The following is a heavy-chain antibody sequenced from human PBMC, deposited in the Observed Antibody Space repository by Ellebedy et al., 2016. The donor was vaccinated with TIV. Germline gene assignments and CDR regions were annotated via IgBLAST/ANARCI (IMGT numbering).Heavy chain of an antibody. CDR1: GYMFTDYD. CDR2: MHPKSGAA. V-gene: IGHV1-8*01. Sequence: ASVKVSCXASGYMFTDYDINWVRQAPGQRLEWVGWMHPKSGAAGYGQKFEGRVTMTRNTSIKTAYLELNSLRSEDTAIYYCARCPPGNSTKDYWGQGTLVTVSS. D-gene: IGHD2-2*01. J-gene: IGHJ4*02. CDR3: ARCPPGNSTKDY.